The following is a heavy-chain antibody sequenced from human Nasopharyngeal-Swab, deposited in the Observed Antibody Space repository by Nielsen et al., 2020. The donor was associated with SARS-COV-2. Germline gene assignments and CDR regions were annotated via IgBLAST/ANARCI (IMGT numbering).Heavy chain of an antibody. D-gene: IGHD5-18*01. Sequence: GGSLRLSCAASGFTFSSYSMNWVRQAPGKGLEWVSGISGSGESTHYADSVKGRFTISRDNSKNTLYLQMNSLRAEDTAVYYCARAETGYSYGYPFDYWGQGTLVTVSS. CDR3: ARAETGYSYGYPFDY. CDR1: GFTFSSYS. J-gene: IGHJ4*02. V-gene: IGHV3-23*01. CDR2: ISGSGEST.